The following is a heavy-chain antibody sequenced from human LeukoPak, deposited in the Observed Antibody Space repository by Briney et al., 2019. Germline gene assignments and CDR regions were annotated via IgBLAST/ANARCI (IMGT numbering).Heavy chain of an antibody. J-gene: IGHJ4*02. CDR2: ISWNSGSI. D-gene: IGHD3-9*01. CDR1: GFTFDDYA. CDR3: AKDIDILTGYLDY. V-gene: IGHV3-9*01. Sequence: GGSLRLSCAASGFTFDDYAMHWVRQAPGKGLEWVSGISWNSGSIGYADSVKGRFTISRDNAKNSLYLQMNSLRAEDTALYYCAKDIDILTGYLDYWGQGTLVTVSS.